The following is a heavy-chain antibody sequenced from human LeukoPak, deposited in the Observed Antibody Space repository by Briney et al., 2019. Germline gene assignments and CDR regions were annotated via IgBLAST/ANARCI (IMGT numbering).Heavy chain of an antibody. V-gene: IGHV1-69*13. J-gene: IGHJ6*02. Sequence: SVKVSCKASGGTFSSYAISWVRQAPGQGLEWMGGIIPIFGTANYAQKFQGRVTITADESTSTAYRELSSLRSEDTAVYYCARDGITISGVVTYYGMDVWGQGTTVTVSS. CDR3: ARDGITISGVVTYYGMDV. D-gene: IGHD3-3*01. CDR2: IIPIFGTA. CDR1: GGTFSSYA.